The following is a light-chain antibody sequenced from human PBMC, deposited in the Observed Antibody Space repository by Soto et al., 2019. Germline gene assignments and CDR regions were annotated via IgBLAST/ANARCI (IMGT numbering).Light chain of an antibody. Sequence: EVVLTQSPGTLSLSPGERATLSCRASQSVSTSYVAWYQQIPGQTPRLLIYGASSRATGIPDRFSGSGSGTDFTLTISRLEPEDFAVYYCQQYYSTPFSFGPGTKVGIK. CDR3: QQYYSTPFS. V-gene: IGKV3-20*01. CDR1: QSVSTSY. J-gene: IGKJ3*01. CDR2: GAS.